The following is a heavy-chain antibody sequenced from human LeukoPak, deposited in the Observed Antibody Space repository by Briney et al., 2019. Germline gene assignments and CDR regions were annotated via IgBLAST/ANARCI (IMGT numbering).Heavy chain of an antibody. D-gene: IGHD5-18*01. CDR3: ARDRGYSYGYGAFDI. CDR1: AYTFTVYY. J-gene: IGHJ3*02. V-gene: IGHV1-2*02. Sequence: GASVTVSFTASAYTFTVYYMHWVRQAPGQGLELMGWINPNSGGTNYAQKFQGRVTMTRDTSISTAYMELSRLRSDATAVYYCARDRGYSYGYGAFDIWGQGTMVTVSS. CDR2: INPNSGGT.